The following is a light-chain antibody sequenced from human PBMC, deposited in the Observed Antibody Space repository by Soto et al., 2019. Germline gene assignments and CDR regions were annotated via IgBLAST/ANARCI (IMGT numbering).Light chain of an antibody. CDR2: RAS. V-gene: IGKV1-5*03. CDR3: QQYSSYFLT. CDR1: QSISSW. J-gene: IGKJ3*01. Sequence: DIQMTQSPSTLSASVGDRVNITCRASQSISSWLAWYQQKPGKAPKLLIYRASDLQTGVPSRFSGSGSGTEFTLTISSLQTDDIATYYCQQYSSYFLTFGPGTKVDVK.